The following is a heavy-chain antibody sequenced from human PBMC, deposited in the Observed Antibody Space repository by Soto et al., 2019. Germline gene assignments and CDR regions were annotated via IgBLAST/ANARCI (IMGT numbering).Heavy chain of an antibody. V-gene: IGHV1-2*02. CDR1: GYTFTGYY. CDR3: ARVVYYYDSSGNWFDP. J-gene: IGHJ5*02. D-gene: IGHD3-22*01. Sequence: SVKVSCKASGYTFTGYYMHWVRQAPGQGLEWMGWINPNSGGTNYAQKFQGRVTMTRDTSISTAYMELSRLRSDDTAVYYCARVVYYYDSSGNWFDPWGQGTLVTVSS. CDR2: INPNSGGT.